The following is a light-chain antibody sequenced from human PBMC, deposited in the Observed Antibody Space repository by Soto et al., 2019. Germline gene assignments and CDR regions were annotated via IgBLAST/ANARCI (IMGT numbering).Light chain of an antibody. V-gene: IGKV2-28*01. J-gene: IGKJ5*01. Sequence: DIVMTQSALSLPVTPGEPDSISCRSSQSLLHSNGYNSLDWSLTTPGQPPHLLIYLGSHRASGVPERFSGSDSGADFTMKISRVEAEDVGVYYCMQALQTPRITFGQGPRLEIK. CDR1: QSLLHSNGYNS. CDR3: MQALQTPRIT. CDR2: LGS.